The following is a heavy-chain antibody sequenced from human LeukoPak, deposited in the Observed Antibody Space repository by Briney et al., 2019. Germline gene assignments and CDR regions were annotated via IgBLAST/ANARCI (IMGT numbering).Heavy chain of an antibody. D-gene: IGHD3-3*01. V-gene: IGHV4-38-2*01. CDR2: IYHSGST. CDR3: AAYDFWSGYSQTRYYYYMDV. CDR1: GYSISSGYY. J-gene: IGHJ6*03. Sequence: SETLSLTCAVSGYSISSGYYWGWIRQPPGKGLEWIGSIYHSGSTYYNPSLKSRVTISVDTSKNQFSLKLSSVTAADTAVYYCAAYDFWSGYSQTRYYYYMDVWGKGTTVTVSS.